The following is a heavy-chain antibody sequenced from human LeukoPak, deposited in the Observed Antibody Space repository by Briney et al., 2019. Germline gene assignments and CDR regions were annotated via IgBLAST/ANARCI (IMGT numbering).Heavy chain of an antibody. CDR2: IYYSGST. Sequence: SETLSLTCTVSGGSISSSSYYWGWIRQPPGKGLEWIGYIYYSGSTNYNPSLKSRVTISVDTSKNQFSLKLSSVTAADTAVYYCARRHDSSGYSLDDAFDIWGQGTMVTVSS. V-gene: IGHV4-61*05. D-gene: IGHD3-22*01. J-gene: IGHJ3*02. CDR3: ARRHDSSGYSLDDAFDI. CDR1: GGSISSSSYY.